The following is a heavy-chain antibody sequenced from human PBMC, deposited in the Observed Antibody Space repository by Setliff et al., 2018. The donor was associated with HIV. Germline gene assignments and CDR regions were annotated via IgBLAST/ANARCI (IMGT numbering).Heavy chain of an antibody. CDR1: GDFFSSDYY. Sequence: KPSETLSLTCTVSGDFFSSDYYWGWIRQPPGKGLEWIGYIYYSGSTNYNPSLKSRVTISVDTSKSQFSLKLSSVTAADTAVYYCAISYYYGSGIPGYYFDYWGQGTLVTVSS. V-gene: IGHV4-59*13. CDR3: AISYYYGSGIPGYYFDY. D-gene: IGHD3-10*01. J-gene: IGHJ4*02. CDR2: IYYSGST.